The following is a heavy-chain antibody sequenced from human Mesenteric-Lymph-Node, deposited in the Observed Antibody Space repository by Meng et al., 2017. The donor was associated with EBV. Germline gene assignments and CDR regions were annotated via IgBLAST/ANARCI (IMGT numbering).Heavy chain of an antibody. CDR1: GGSFSGQY. CDR2: LNRSGNT. V-gene: IGHV4-34*01. Sequence: QVQLQEWGAGLLKPSEPLSRTCAVYGGSFSGQYWSWIRQPPGKGLEWIGELNRSGNTNYNPFFKGRVTISVDTSKNQFSLKLSSVTAADTAVYYCARYSASSGYYNDWGQGTLVTVSS. J-gene: IGHJ4*02. CDR3: ARYSASSGYYND. D-gene: IGHD3-22*01.